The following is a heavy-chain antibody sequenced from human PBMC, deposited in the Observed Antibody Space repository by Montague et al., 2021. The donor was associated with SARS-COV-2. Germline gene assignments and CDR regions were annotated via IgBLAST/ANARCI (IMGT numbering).Heavy chain of an antibody. CDR2: INGSGGGT. J-gene: IGHJ5*01. Sequence: SLRLSCAASGFVFHDYAINWIRQAPGKALEWVSAINGSGGGTYYAESVKGRFATSRDTSKNTVFLQMDSLRVEDTALYFCARDHERVGWPLDSWGQGTLVIVSS. D-gene: IGHD2-2*01. CDR1: GFVFHDYA. CDR3: ARDHERVGWPLDS. V-gene: IGHV3-23*01.